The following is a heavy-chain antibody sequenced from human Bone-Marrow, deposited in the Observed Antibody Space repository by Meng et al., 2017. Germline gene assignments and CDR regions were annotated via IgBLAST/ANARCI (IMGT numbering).Heavy chain of an antibody. D-gene: IGHD2-2*01. CDR2: IYYSGST. V-gene: IGHV4-59*01. CDR1: GGSISSYY. J-gene: IGHJ3*02. Sequence: SETLSLTCTVSGGSISSYYWSWIRQPPGKGLEWIGYIYYSGSTNYNPSLKSRVTISVDTSKNQFSLKLSSVTAADTAVYYCARGSIKWSDAFDIWGQGTMVTVSS. CDR3: ARGSIKWSDAFDI.